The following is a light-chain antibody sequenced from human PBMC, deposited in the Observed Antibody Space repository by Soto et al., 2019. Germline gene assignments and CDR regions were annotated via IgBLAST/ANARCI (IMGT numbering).Light chain of an antibody. CDR3: QQYGSSPLT. V-gene: IGKV3-20*01. CDR1: QSVSSY. CDR2: GAS. Sequence: VLTQPPGTLSLSPGERATLSCRASQSVSSYLAWYQQKPGQAPRLLIYGASRRATGIPDRFTGSGSGTDFTLTISRLEPEDFAVYYCQQYGSSPLTFGQGTKVDIK. J-gene: IGKJ1*01.